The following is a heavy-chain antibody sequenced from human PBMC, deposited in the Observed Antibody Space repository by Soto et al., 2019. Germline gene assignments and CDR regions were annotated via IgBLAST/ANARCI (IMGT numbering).Heavy chain of an antibody. CDR2: ITGSGGST. CDR1: GFTFSSYV. Sequence: GGSLRLSCAASGFTFSSYVMTWVRQAPGKGLEWVSTITGSGGSTYYADSVKGWFTISRDNSKNTLFLHMNSLRAEDTAVYYCASSGYSYGYYSMDVWGQGTTVTVSS. D-gene: IGHD5-18*01. V-gene: IGHV3-23*01. J-gene: IGHJ6*02. CDR3: ASSGYSYGYYSMDV.